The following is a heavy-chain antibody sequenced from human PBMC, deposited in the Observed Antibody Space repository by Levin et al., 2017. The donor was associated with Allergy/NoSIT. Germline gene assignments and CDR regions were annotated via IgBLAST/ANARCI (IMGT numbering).Heavy chain of an antibody. Sequence: KAGGSLRLSCAASGFTFSDYYMSWIRQAPGKGLEWVSYISSSGSTIYYADSVKGRFTISRDNAKNSLYLQMNSLRAEDTAVYYCARGHYDFWSGYYTREPTEFDPWGQGTLVTVSS. J-gene: IGHJ5*02. D-gene: IGHD3-3*01. V-gene: IGHV3-11*01. CDR2: ISSSGSTI. CDR3: ARGHYDFWSGYYTREPTEFDP. CDR1: GFTFSDYY.